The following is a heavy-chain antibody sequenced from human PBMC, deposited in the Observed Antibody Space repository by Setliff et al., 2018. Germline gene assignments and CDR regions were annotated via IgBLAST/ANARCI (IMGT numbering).Heavy chain of an antibody. D-gene: IGHD3-3*01. CDR1: GYSFTNYW. J-gene: IGHJ3*02. Sequence: PGESLTISCKGSGYSFTNYWIGWVRQMPGKGLEWMGIIYPGDSDTRYSPSFQGQVTISADKSISTAYLQWSSLKASDTAMYYCARQAIFGSDAFDIWGRGTMVTVS. V-gene: IGHV5-51*01. CDR2: IYPGDSDT. CDR3: ARQAIFGSDAFDI.